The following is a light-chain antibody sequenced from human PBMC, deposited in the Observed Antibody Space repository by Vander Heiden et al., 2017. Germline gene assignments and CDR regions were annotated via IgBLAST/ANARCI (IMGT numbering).Light chain of an antibody. J-gene: IGKJ2*01. V-gene: IGKV1-39*01. CDR1: HGIITY. CDR2: AAS. CDR3: QQTYSSPFT. Sequence: DIQMTQSPSSLSASIGDRVTINCRASHGIITYLHWYQHKPGKAPKLLIHAASNLQSGVPSRFSGSGSGTDFTLTISSLLPEDSATYYCQQTYSSPFTFGQGTNLDIK.